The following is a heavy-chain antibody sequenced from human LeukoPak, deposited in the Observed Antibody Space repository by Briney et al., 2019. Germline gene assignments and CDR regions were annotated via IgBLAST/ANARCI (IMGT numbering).Heavy chain of an antibody. CDR3: ARDSSGYYFGEGDAFDI. D-gene: IGHD3-22*01. J-gene: IGHJ3*02. CDR1: GGSISSYY. V-gene: IGHV4-59*01. Sequence: PSETLSLTCTVSGGSISSYYWSWIRQPPGKGLEWIGYIYYSGSTNYNPSLKSRVTISVDTSKNQFSLKLSSVTAADTAVYYCARDSSGYYFGEGDAFDIWGQGTMVTVSP. CDR2: IYYSGST.